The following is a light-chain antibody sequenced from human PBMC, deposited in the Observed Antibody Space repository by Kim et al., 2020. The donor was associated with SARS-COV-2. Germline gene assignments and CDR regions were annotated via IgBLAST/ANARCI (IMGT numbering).Light chain of an antibody. V-gene: IGLV1-44*01. J-gene: IGLJ3*02. CDR1: SSNIGKKP. CDR3: AAWDDRLNALV. Sequence: GQRVPSSCSGSSSNIGKKPVNWYRHIPGTPPKLLIYENSQRPYGVPDRFSGSKSGTSASLAISGLQSEDEAVYYCAAWDDRLNALVFGGGTKVTVL. CDR2: ENS.